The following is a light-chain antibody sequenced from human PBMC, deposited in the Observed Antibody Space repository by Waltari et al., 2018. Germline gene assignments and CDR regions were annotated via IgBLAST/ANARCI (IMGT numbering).Light chain of an antibody. CDR2: KSS. J-gene: IGKJ3*01. V-gene: IGKV1-5*03. CDR1: QRISSW. Sequence: DIQMTQSPSTLSASVGDRVTITCRASQRISSWLAWYQQKPGKATKLLIYKSSSLESGVPSRFSGSGSGTEFTLTISSLQPDDFATYYCQQYNSYSFTFGPGTKVDIK. CDR3: QQYNSYSFT.